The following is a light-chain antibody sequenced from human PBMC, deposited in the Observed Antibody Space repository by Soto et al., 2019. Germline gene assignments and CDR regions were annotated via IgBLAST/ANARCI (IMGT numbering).Light chain of an antibody. CDR1: QSVGRDY. CDR3: HQFGYSPRT. CDR2: AKS. V-gene: IGKV3-20*01. J-gene: IGKJ1*01. Sequence: EVGVTRSPGPVSLSTGDGARLSCRERQSVGRDYVAWFQNKPGKCPRLIIFAKSRRATDIPDRFSGSGSGTDFTLAIRSLEPEDFAVYYCHQFGYSPRTFGQGTKVDIK.